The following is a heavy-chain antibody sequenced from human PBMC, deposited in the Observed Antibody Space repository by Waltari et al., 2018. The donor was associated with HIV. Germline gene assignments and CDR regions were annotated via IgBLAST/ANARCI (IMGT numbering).Heavy chain of an antibody. CDR1: GGSISSSSYY. D-gene: IGHD3-10*01. CDR3: ARVSYGSGGLDY. J-gene: IGHJ4*02. Sequence: QLQLQESGPGLVKPSETLSLTYTVSGGSISSSSYYWGWIRQPPGKGLEWIGSIYYSVSTYYNPSLKSRVTISVDTSKNQFSLKLSSVTAADTAVYYCARVSYGSGGLDYWGQGTLVTVSS. V-gene: IGHV4-39*07. CDR2: IYYSVST.